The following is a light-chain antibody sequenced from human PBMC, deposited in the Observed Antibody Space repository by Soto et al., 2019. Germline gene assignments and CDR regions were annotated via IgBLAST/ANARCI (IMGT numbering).Light chain of an antibody. CDR2: GNS. CDR3: SAWDDSLSGVV. CDR1: SSNIGYNA. V-gene: IGLV1-47*02. J-gene: IGLJ3*02. Sequence: QSVLTQPPSASGTPGQRVTLSCSGSSSNIGYNAVNWYQQLPGKAPKLLMHGNSQRPSVVPDRFSGSKSGTSASLAISRRRTEDEADYYCSAWDDSLSGVVFGGGTKLTVL.